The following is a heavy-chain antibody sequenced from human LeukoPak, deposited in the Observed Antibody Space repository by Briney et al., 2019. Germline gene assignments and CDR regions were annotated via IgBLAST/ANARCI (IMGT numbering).Heavy chain of an antibody. D-gene: IGHD3-10*01. V-gene: IGHV1-69*04. CDR1: GGTFSSYA. J-gene: IGHJ4*02. Sequence: GASVKVSCKASGGTFSSYAISWVRQAPGQGLEWMGRIIPILGIANYARKFQGRVTITADKSTSTAYMELSSLRSEDTAVYYCARSSYGSGIHEVGSDYWGQGTLVTVSS. CDR3: ARSSYGSGIHEVGSDY. CDR2: IIPILGIA.